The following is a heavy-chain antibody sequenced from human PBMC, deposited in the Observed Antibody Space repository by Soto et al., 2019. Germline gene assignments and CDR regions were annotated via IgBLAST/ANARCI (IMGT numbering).Heavy chain of an antibody. CDR2: IRSKANSYAT. Sequence: EVQLVESGGGLVQPGGSLKLSCAASGFTFSDSAIHWVRQTSGKGLEWVGRIRSKANSYATAYAASVTGRVTISRDDSKNTAYLQMNSLKTEDTAVYYCTRHVADYWGQGPLVTVSS. V-gene: IGHV3-73*02. CDR3: TRHVADY. J-gene: IGHJ4*02. CDR1: GFTFSDSA.